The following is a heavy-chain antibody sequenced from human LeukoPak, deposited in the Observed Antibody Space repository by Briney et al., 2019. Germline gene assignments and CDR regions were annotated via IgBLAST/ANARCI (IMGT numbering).Heavy chain of an antibody. Sequence: PGGSLRLSCAASGFTFSSYAMSWVRQAPGKGLEWVSAISGSGGSTYYADSVKGRFTISRDNSKNTLYLQMNSLRAEDTAVYYCARESPPQYSYDSSSYLGPMDAFDIWGQGTMVTVSS. D-gene: IGHD3-22*01. V-gene: IGHV3-23*01. CDR3: ARESPPQYSYDSSSYLGPMDAFDI. CDR2: ISGSGGST. J-gene: IGHJ3*02. CDR1: GFTFSSYA.